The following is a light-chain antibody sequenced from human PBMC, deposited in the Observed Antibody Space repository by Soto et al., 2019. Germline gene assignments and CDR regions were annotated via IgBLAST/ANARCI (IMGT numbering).Light chain of an antibody. CDR3: QQYNNWQT. V-gene: IGKV3-15*01. CDR1: QTVNNN. CDR2: DAS. J-gene: IGKJ1*01. Sequence: EIVMTQSPATLSVSPGARATLSCRASQTVNNNLAWFQQKPGQAPRLLIFDASTRATGIPGRVSGSGSGTEFTLTISSLQSEDFAVYYCQQYNNWQTFGQGTKVEIK.